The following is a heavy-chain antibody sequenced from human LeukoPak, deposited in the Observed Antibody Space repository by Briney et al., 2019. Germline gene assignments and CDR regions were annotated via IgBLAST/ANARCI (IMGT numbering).Heavy chain of an antibody. J-gene: IGHJ4*02. CDR2: ISYDGSNK. V-gene: IGHV3-30-3*01. D-gene: IGHD3-22*01. CDR3: ARKARVKTTRHYDNSGYLGYFDY. Sequence: GSLKLSCSASGFTFSSYSMHWVRQAPGKGLEWVAVISYDGSNKYYADSVKGRFTISRDNSKNTLYLQMNSLRAEDTAVYYCARKARVKTTRHYDNSGYLGYFDYWGQGTLVTVSS. CDR1: GFTFSSYS.